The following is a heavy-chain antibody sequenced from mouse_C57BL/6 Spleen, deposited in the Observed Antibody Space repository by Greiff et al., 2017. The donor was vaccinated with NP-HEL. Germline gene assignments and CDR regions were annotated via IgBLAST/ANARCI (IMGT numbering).Heavy chain of an antibody. D-gene: IGHD2-4*01. CDR2: INPGSGGT. V-gene: IGHV1-54*01. Sequence: VQLQQSGAELVRPGTSVKVSCKASGYAFTNYLIEWVKQRPGQGLEWIGVINPGSGGTNYNEKFKGKATLTADKSSSTAYMQLSSLTSEDSAVYFCARSPLYYDYYYFDYWGQGTTLTVSS. CDR3: ARSPLYYDYYYFDY. CDR1: GYAFTNYL. J-gene: IGHJ2*01.